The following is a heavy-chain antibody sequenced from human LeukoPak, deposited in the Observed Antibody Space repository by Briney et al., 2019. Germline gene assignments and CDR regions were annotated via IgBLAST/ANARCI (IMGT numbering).Heavy chain of an antibody. J-gene: IGHJ5*02. CDR1: GGSISSYY. D-gene: IGHD3-3*01. V-gene: IGHV4-4*07. Sequence: PSETLSLTCTVSGGSISSYYWSWIRQPAGKGLEWIGRIYTSGSTNYNPSLKSRVTMSVDTSKNQFSLKLSSVTAADTAVHYCARAILKKSGTNWFDPWGQGTLVTVSS. CDR2: IYTSGST. CDR3: ARAILKKSGTNWFDP.